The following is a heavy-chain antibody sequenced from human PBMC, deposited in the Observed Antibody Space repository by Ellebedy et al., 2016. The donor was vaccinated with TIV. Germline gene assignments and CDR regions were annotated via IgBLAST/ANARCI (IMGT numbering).Heavy chain of an antibody. J-gene: IGHJ5*02. CDR1: GGSIRRGGYS. V-gene: IGHV4-30-2*01. CDR2: IYHSGST. Sequence: SQTLSLTXAVSGGSIRRGGYSWSWIRQPPGKGLEWIGYIYHSGSTYYNPSLKSRVTISVDRSKNQFSLKLSSVTAADTAVYYCARVNGITGTTFDPWGQGTLVTVSS. D-gene: IGHD1-7*01. CDR3: ARVNGITGTTFDP.